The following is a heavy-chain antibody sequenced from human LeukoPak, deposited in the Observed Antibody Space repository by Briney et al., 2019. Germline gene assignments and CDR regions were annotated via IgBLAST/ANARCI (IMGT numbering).Heavy chain of an antibody. J-gene: IGHJ6*03. D-gene: IGHD3-3*01. V-gene: IGHV3-7*01. CDR2: INQDGSEK. CDR1: GFTLKNYW. CDR3: ARDQGFSYYCYYMDV. Sequence: GGSLRLSCGASGFTLKNYWMSWVRQAPGKGLEWVANINQDGSEKYYVDSVKGRLTISRDNAKNSLYLQMNSLRAEDTAVYYCARDQGFSYYCYYMDVWGKGTTVTVSS.